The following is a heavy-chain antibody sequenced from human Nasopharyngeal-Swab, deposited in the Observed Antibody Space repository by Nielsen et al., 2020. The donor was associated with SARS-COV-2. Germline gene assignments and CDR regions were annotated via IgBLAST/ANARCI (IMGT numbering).Heavy chain of an antibody. D-gene: IGHD3-9*01. CDR2: IYYSGST. V-gene: IGHV4-31*02. J-gene: IGHJ4*02. Sequence: WIRQPPGKGLEWIGYIYYSGSTYYNPSLKSRVTISVDTSKNQFSLKLSSVTAADTAVYYCARTRAHYDILTGYYIPQQYYFDYWAREPWSPSPQ. CDR3: ARTRAHYDILTGYYIPQQYYFDY.